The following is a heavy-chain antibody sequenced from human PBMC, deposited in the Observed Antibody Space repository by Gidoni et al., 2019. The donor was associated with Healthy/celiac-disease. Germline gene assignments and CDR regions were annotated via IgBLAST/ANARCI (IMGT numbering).Heavy chain of an antibody. D-gene: IGHD1-26*01. V-gene: IGHV3-30*04. CDR2: ISYDGSNK. J-gene: IGHJ4*02. Sequence: QVQLVASGGGVVQPGRSLRLYCAASGFTFSSYAMHWVRQAPGTGREWVAVISYDGSNKYYADSVKGRFTISRDNSKNTLYLQMNSLRAEDTAVYYCAREWELLYFDYWGQGTLVTVSS. CDR3: AREWELLYFDY. CDR1: GFTFSSYA.